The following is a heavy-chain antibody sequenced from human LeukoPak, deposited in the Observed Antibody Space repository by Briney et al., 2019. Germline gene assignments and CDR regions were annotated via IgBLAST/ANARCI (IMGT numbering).Heavy chain of an antibody. D-gene: IGHD6-13*01. CDR2: INHSGST. CDR3: ARERHHSSSWYGGWKN. V-gene: IGHV4-34*01. Sequence: KPSETLSLTCAVHGGSFSGYYWSWIRQPPGKGLEWIGEINHSGSTNYNPSLKSRVTMSVDTSKNQFSLKLSSVTAADTAVYYCARERHHSSSWYGGWKNWGQGTLVTVSS. CDR1: GGSFSGYY. J-gene: IGHJ4*02.